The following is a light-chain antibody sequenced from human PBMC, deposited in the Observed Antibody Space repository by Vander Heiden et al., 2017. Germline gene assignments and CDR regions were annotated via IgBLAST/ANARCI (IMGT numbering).Light chain of an antibody. CDR1: QSVLYSSNNKNY. V-gene: IGKV4-1*01. J-gene: IGKJ4*01. CDR3: QQYYSNPLT. Sequence: DIVMTQSPDSLAVSLGERATINCKSSQSVLYSSNNKNYLAWYLKKPGQPPKLLIYWASTRESGVPDRFSGSGSGTDFTLTISSLQAEDVAVYYCQQYYSNPLTFGGGTKVEIK. CDR2: WAS.